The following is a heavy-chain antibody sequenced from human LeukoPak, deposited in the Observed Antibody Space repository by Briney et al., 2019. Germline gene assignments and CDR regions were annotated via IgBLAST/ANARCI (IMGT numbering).Heavy chain of an antibody. CDR2: IKQDGSEK. CDR3: AREATSILWWCMGV. D-gene: IGHD2-21*01. CDR1: GFTFSSYW. Sequence: PGGSLRLSCAASGFTFSSYWMSWVRQAPGKGLEWVANIKQDGSEKYYVDSVKGRFTISRDNAKNSLYLQMNSLRAEDTAVYYCAREATSILWWCMGVWGKGTTVTVSS. J-gene: IGHJ6*03. V-gene: IGHV3-7*01.